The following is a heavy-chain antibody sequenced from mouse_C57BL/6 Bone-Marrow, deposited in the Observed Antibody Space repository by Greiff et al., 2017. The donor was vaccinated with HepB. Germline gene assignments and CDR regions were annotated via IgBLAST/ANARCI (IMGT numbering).Heavy chain of an antibody. D-gene: IGHD2-10*02. CDR2: ISSGGTTI. Sequence: EVQVVESGGGLVQPGGSRKLSCAVSGFTLSSFGIHWVRQAPEKGLEWVAYISSGGTTIYYADTVKGRVTISRDNPRNTLFLQMTSLRSEDTAMYYCAKYGKYVGYAMDYWGQGTSVTVSS. J-gene: IGHJ4*01. CDR3: AKYGKYVGYAMDY. CDR1: GFTLSSFG. V-gene: IGHV5-17*02.